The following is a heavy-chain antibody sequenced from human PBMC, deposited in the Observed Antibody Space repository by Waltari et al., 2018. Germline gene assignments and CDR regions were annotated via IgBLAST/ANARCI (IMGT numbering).Heavy chain of an antibody. CDR2: INHGGSP. V-gene: IGHV4-34*01. Sequence: QVQLQQWGAGLLKPSETLSLTCAVYGGSFSGYYWSWTRPPPGKGLEGIGEINHGGSPTYNPSRTSRVTRAVDTAKNQFSLKLSSVTAADTAVYYCARGTIVVVVAATLGFDYWGQGTLVTVSS. CDR3: ARGTIVVVVAATLGFDY. J-gene: IGHJ4*02. CDR1: GGSFSGYY. D-gene: IGHD2-15*01.